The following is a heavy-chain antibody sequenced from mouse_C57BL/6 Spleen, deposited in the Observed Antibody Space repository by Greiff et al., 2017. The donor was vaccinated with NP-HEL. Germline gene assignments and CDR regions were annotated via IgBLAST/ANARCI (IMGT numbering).Heavy chain of an antibody. CDR2: IYPRDGST. J-gene: IGHJ2*01. CDR3: AREGHYYGSPRWYFDY. D-gene: IGHD1-1*01. V-gene: IGHV1-78*01. CDR1: GYTFTDHT. Sequence: QVQLQQSDAELVKPGASVKISCKVSGYTFTDHTIHWMKQRPEQGLEWIGYIYPRDGSTKYNEKFKGKATLTADKSSSTAYMQLNSLTSEDSAVYFCAREGHYYGSPRWYFDYWGQGTTLTVSS.